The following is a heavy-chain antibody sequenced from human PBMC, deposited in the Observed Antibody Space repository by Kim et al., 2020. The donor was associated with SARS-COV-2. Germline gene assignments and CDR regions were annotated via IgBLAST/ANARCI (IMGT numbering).Heavy chain of an antibody. CDR3: AKSFSGSYFGYDY. D-gene: IGHD1-26*01. Sequence: GGSLRLSCAASGFTFNTYGMHWVRQAPGKGLEWVAVISYDGSNKYYAESVKGRFTISRDNAKNTLYLQMNSLRIEDTAVYYCAKSFSGSYFGYDYWGQGTLVTVSS. CDR2: ISYDGSNK. CDR1: GFTFNTYG. V-gene: IGHV3-30*18. J-gene: IGHJ4*02.